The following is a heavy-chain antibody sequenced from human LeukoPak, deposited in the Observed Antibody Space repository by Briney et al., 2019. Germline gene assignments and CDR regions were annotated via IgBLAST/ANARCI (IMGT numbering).Heavy chain of an antibody. D-gene: IGHD6-13*01. CDR3: ARDGASSSWPHWYDP. J-gene: IGHJ5*02. Sequence: SETLSLTCSVSGGSIKYYYWTWIRQSPGEGLEWIGHIYYNGTTRYKPSLKSRVTISLDMSKKQISLKLNSLTAADTAVYYCARDGASSSWPHWYDPWGQGTLVTVSS. CDR1: GGSIKYYY. CDR2: IYYNGTT. V-gene: IGHV4-59*01.